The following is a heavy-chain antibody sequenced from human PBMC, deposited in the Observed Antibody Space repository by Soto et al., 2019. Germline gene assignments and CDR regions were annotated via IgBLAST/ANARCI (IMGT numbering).Heavy chain of an antibody. J-gene: IGHJ4*02. Sequence: WGSLRLSCAASGFTFSSYAMSWVRQAPGKGLEWVSAISGSGGSTYYADSVKGRFTISRDNSKNTLYLQMNSLRAEDTAVYYCAKDPPTGYSSGWYEGADYWGQGTLVTVYS. V-gene: IGHV3-23*01. CDR2: ISGSGGST. CDR3: AKDPPTGYSSGWYEGADY. D-gene: IGHD6-19*01. CDR1: GFTFSSYA.